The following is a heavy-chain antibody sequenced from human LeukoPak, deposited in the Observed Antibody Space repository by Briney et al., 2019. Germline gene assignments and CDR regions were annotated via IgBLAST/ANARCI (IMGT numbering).Heavy chain of an antibody. Sequence: PSETLSLTCTVSGGSIRSYYWSWIRQPPGKGLEWIGYIYYSGSTNYNPSPKSRVTISVDTSKNQFSLKLSSVTAADTAVYYCARRTPTFGGGGFDYWGQGTLVTVSS. V-gene: IGHV4-59*01. D-gene: IGHD3-16*01. J-gene: IGHJ4*02. CDR1: GGSIRSYY. CDR3: ARRTPTFGGGGFDY. CDR2: IYYSGST.